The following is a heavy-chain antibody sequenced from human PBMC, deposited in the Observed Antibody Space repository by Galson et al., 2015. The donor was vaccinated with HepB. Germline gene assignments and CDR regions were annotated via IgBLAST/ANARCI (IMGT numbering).Heavy chain of an antibody. V-gene: IGHV3-48*01. D-gene: IGHD2-21*01. CDR3: ARDVPILGGAFDI. CDR2: IDSTSRAI. CDR1: GFPYSTSN. J-gene: IGHJ3*02. Sequence: SLRLSCAASGFPYSTSNMVWFRQAAGKGLEWLSYIDSTSRAIYYADSVKGRFTVSRDNGQNSLSLQMNSLRVGDTAVHYCARDVPILGGAFDIWGQGTIVSVSA.